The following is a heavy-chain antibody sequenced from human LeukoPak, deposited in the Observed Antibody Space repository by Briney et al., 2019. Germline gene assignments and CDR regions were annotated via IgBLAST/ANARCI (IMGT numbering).Heavy chain of an antibody. Sequence: ASVKVSCKVSGYTLTELSMHWVRQAPGKGLEWMGGFDPEDGETIYAQKFQGRVTMTEDTSTDTAYMELSSLRSEDTAVYYCTTGDLMEYYFDYWGQGTLVTVSS. CDR2: FDPEDGET. V-gene: IGHV1-24*01. CDR3: TTGDLMEYYFDY. J-gene: IGHJ4*02. D-gene: IGHD3-3*01. CDR1: GYTLTELS.